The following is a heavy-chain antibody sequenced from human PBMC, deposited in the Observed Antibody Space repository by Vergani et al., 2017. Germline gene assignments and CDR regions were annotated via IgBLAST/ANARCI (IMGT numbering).Heavy chain of an antibody. CDR1: GFSFSTYS. J-gene: IGHJ6*02. D-gene: IGHD1-26*01. V-gene: IGHV4-59*01. Sequence: VQLQESGGGLVKPGGSLRVSCAASGFSFSTYSINWVRQAPGKGLEWIGYIYYSGSTNYNPSLKSRVTISVDTSKNQFSLKLSSVTAADTAVYYCARDRGIVGATTGGMDVWGQGTTVTVSS. CDR2: IYYSGST. CDR3: ARDRGIVGATTGGMDV.